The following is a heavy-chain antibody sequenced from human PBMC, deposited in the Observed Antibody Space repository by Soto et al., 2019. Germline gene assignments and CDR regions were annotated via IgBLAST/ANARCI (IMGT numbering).Heavy chain of an antibody. CDR1: GFTFSSYS. J-gene: IGHJ3*02. CDR2: ISSSSSYI. V-gene: IGHV3-21*01. CDR3: ARDRGGDLKAFEI. Sequence: EVQLVESGGGLVKPGGSPRLSCAASGFTFSSYSMNWVRQAPGKGLEWVSSISSSSSYIYYADPVKGRFTISRDNAKNPPHQQINRQRAEETAVYYCARDRGGDLKAFEIWGQGTMVTVSS. D-gene: IGHD3-10*01.